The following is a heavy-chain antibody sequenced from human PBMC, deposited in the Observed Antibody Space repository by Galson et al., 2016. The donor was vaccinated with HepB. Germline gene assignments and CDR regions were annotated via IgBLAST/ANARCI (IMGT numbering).Heavy chain of an antibody. V-gene: IGHV1-69*13. Sequence: SVKVSCKAYGGTFSSYAISWVRQAPGQGLEWMGGIIPIFGTANYAQKFQGRVTITADESTSTAYMELSSLRSEDTAVYYCARSVPLWFGELHDYYYYGMDVWGQGTTVTVSS. D-gene: IGHD3-10*01. CDR3: ARSVPLWFGELHDYYYYGMDV. J-gene: IGHJ6*02. CDR2: IIPIFGTA. CDR1: GGTFSSYA.